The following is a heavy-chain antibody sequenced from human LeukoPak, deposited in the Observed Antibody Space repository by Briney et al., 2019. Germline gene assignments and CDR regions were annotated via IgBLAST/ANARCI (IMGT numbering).Heavy chain of an antibody. CDR2: IYYSGST. CDR1: GGSISSYY. J-gene: IGHJ4*02. D-gene: IGHD6-6*01. V-gene: IGHV4-59*01. Sequence: SETLSLTCTVSGGSISSYYWSWIRQPPGKGLEWIGYIYYSGSTNYNPSLKGRVTISVDTSKSQFSLKLSSVTAADTAVYYCARAPRRIAARQAEFDYWGQGTLVTVSS. CDR3: ARAPRRIAARQAEFDY.